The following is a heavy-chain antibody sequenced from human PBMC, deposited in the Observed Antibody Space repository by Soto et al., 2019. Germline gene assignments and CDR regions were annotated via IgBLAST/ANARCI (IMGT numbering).Heavy chain of an antibody. J-gene: IGHJ4*02. CDR2: IYWDYDK. CDR3: AHRVLRTVFGLVTTTAIYFDF. Sequence: QITLNESGPTQVKPRQTLTLTCTFSGFSLTTSGVGVGWIRQSPGKAPEWLALIYWDYDKRYSPSLKSRLTLTKDTSKNQVVLTMADLDPADTATYYCAHRVLRTVFGLVTTTAIYFDFWGQGTPVAVSS. V-gene: IGHV2-5*02. CDR1: GFSLTTSGVG. D-gene: IGHD3-3*01.